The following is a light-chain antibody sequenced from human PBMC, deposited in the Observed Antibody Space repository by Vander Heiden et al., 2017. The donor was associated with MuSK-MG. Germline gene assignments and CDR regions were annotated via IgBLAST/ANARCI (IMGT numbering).Light chain of an antibody. CDR3: QQDGPTHT. J-gene: IGKJ2*01. V-gene: IGKV3-20*01. Sequence: EIVLTQSPGTLSLSPGERATLSCRASQSFSSNYLAWYQQKPGQAPTLLIYDASSRATGVPDRFSCSGSGTDFTLTISRLEPEDFAVYYCQQDGPTHTFGQGTKLEIK. CDR2: DAS. CDR1: QSFSSNY.